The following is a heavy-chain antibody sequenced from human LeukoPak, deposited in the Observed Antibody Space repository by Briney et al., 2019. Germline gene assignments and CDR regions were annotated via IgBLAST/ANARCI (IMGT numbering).Heavy chain of an antibody. D-gene: IGHD2-8*01. CDR2: ISAYNGNT. CDR1: GYTFTSYG. V-gene: IGHV1-18*01. Sequence: GASVKVSCKASGYTFTSYGISWVRQAPGQGLEWMGWISAYNGNTNCAQKLQGRVTMTTDTSTSTAYMELRSLRSGDTAVYYCARAAGGFCTDGVCSSFDYWGQGTLVTVSP. J-gene: IGHJ4*02. CDR3: ARAAGGFCTDGVCSSFDY.